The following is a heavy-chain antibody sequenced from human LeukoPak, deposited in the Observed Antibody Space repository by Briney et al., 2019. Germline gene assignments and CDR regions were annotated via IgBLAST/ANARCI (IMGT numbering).Heavy chain of an antibody. D-gene: IGHD3-22*01. Sequence: SETLSLTCTVSGGSISSYYWGWIRQPPGKGLEWIGSIYYSGSTYYNPSLKSRVTISVDTSKNQFSLKLSSVTAADTAVYYCARDLYYDSSGPPGFWGQGTLVTVSS. V-gene: IGHV4-39*07. CDR1: GGSISSYY. CDR3: ARDLYYDSSGPPGF. J-gene: IGHJ4*02. CDR2: IYYSGST.